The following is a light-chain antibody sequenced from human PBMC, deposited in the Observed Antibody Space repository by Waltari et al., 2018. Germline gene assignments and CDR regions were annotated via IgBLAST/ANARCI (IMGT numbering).Light chain of an antibody. CDR3: QQYAGSPRT. CDR2: GAS. J-gene: IGKJ1*01. Sequence: DIVLTQSPGTLSLSRGERATLPCKAREDVDRNELAWYQLKPGQAPRLLVYGASTRATGIPDRFSGGGSGTDFSLIISSLEPEDSAIYYCQQYAGSPRTFGQGTRVEIK. CDR1: EDVDRNE. V-gene: IGKV3-20*01.